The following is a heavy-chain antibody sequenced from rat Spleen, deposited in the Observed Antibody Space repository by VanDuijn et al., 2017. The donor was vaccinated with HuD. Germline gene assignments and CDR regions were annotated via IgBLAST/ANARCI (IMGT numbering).Heavy chain of an antibody. CDR3: ARAPQYYGPPYCEY. V-gene: IGHV2-30*01. CDR2: IWTGGNT. Sequence: QVQLKESGPGLVQPSQTLSLTCTVSGFSLTSYNVHWVRQSTGKGLEWLGLIWTGGNTAYNSALKSRLTFSRDTSKSQVFLKMNSLQTEDSAMYFCARAPQYYGPPYCEYWGQGVMVTVSS. D-gene: IGHD1-7*01. J-gene: IGHJ2*01. CDR1: GFSLTSYN.